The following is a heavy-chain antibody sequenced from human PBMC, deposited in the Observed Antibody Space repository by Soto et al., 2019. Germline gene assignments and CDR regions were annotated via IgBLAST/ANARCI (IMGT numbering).Heavy chain of an antibody. CDR1: VFVVTNYY. CDR2: FFIGGDT. D-gene: IGHD2-15*01. J-gene: IGHJ3*01. V-gene: IGHV3-53*01. CDR3: ARDPLCSGPLPLDAFDL. Sequence: GGSLRLSCAASVFVVTNYYMSWVRQAPGKGLEWFAVFFIGGDTHYAESVKGRFTISRDNSKITLYLQMNSLRAEDTAVYYCARDPLCSGPLPLDAFDLWGQGNIVT.